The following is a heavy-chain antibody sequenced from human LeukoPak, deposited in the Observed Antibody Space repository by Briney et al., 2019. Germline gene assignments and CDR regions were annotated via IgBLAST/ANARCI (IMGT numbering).Heavy chain of an antibody. D-gene: IGHD3-10*01. CDR2: IKSDGSEE. Sequence: GGSLRLSCATSGFIFSSYWMCWVRQAPGKGLEWVANIKSDGSEEYYGDSVKGRFTISRDNAKNSLYLQMNSLRVEDTAVYYCARGDLWLGHWGQGSLVTVSS. V-gene: IGHV3-7*01. CDR3: ARGDLWLGH. J-gene: IGHJ4*02. CDR1: GFIFSSYW.